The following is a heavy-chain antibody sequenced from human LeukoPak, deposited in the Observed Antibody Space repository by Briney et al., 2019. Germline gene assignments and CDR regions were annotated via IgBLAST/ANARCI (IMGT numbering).Heavy chain of an antibody. D-gene: IGHD6-13*01. CDR1: GFTFDDYG. Sequence: GGSLRLSCAATGFTFDDYGMSWVRQAPGKGLEWVSGINWNGGSTGYADSVKGRFTIPRDNAKNSLYLQMNSLRAEDTAVYYCARPTGDSSSWYREGFDYWGQGTLVTVSS. CDR2: INWNGGST. J-gene: IGHJ4*02. V-gene: IGHV3-20*04. CDR3: ARPTGDSSSWYREGFDY.